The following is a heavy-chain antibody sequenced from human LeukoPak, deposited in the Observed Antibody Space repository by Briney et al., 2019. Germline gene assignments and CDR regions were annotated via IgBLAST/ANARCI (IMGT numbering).Heavy chain of an antibody. CDR2: ISAYNGNT. D-gene: IGHD3-10*01. CDR1: GYTFTSYG. Sequence: ASVEVSCKASGYTFTSYGISWVRQAPGQGLEWMGWISAYNGNTNYAQKLQGRVTMTTDTSTSTAYMELRSLRSDDTAVYYCARARYYGSGSFYGMDVWGQGTTVTVSS. J-gene: IGHJ6*02. V-gene: IGHV1-18*01. CDR3: ARARYYGSGSFYGMDV.